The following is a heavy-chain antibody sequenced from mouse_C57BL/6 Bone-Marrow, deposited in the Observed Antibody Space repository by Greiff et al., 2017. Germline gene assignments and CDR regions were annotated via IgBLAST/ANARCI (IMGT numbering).Heavy chain of an antibody. CDR2: IDPENGDT. J-gene: IGHJ3*01. V-gene: IGHV14-4*01. CDR1: GFNINDDY. Sequence: EVQLQQSGAELVRPGASVKLSCTASGFNINDDYMHWVRQRPEQGLEWLGWIDPENGDTEYASKFQGKATITVDASSNTAYLQLSGLTSEDTAVYYCTRIAYWGQGTLVTVSA. CDR3: TRIAY.